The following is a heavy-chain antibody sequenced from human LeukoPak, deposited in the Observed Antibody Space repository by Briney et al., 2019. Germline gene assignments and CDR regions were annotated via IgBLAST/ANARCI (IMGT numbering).Heavy chain of an antibody. CDR3: ARDRSSGPAFDY. CDR2: ISSSSSYI. Sequence: PGGSLRLSCAASGFTFSSYSMNWVRQAPGKGLEWVSSISSSSSYIYYADSVKGRFTISRDNAKNSLYLQMNSLRAEDTAVYYCARDRSSGPAFDYWGQGTPVTVSS. D-gene: IGHD3-22*01. CDR1: GFTFSSYS. V-gene: IGHV3-21*01. J-gene: IGHJ4*02.